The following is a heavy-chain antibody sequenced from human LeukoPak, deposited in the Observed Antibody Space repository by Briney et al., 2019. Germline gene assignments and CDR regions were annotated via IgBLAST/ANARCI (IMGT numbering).Heavy chain of an antibody. Sequence: GGSVKVSCRASGYTFTDYYIHWVRRAPGQGLEWMGWVDPRTGVTRCTQKLQGRVTITRDTSISTVYLDLNGMTFDDTAVYYCATDNYGMLDYWGQGTLVTVSS. D-gene: IGHD3-9*01. V-gene: IGHV1-2*02. CDR1: GYTFTDYY. J-gene: IGHJ4*02. CDR2: VDPRTGVT. CDR3: ATDNYGMLDY.